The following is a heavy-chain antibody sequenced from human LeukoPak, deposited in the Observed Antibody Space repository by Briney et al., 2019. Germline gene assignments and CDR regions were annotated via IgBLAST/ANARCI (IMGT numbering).Heavy chain of an antibody. D-gene: IGHD3-10*01. V-gene: IGHV4-59*01. CDR2: IYYSGST. CDR3: ARDRVLLWFGEPDYYYYYGMDV. CDR1: GGSISSYY. J-gene: IGHJ6*02. Sequence: SEALSLTCTVSGGSISSYYWSWIQQPPGKGLEWIGYIYYSGSTNYNPSLKSRVTISVDTSKNQFSLKLSSVTAADTAVYYCARDRVLLWFGEPDYYYYYGMDVWGQGTTVTVSS.